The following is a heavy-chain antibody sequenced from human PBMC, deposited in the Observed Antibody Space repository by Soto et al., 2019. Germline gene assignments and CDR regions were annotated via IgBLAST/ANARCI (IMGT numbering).Heavy chain of an antibody. D-gene: IGHD3-16*02. CDR1: GFTFSDYY. V-gene: IGHV3-11*01. Sequence: QVQLVESGGGLVKPGGSLRLSCAASGFTFSDYYMNWIRQAPGKGLECVSYISSIGSTIYYADSVKGLFTISRDNAKNSLYLQMNSLRAADTAVYYCARGPYDYVWGSNPPHFDYWGQGTLVTVSS. CDR2: ISSIGSTI. CDR3: ARGPYDYVWGSNPPHFDY. J-gene: IGHJ4*02.